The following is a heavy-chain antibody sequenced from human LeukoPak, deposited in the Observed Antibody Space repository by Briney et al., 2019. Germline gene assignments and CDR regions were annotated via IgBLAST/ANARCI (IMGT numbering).Heavy chain of an antibody. V-gene: IGHV3-48*03. J-gene: IGHJ4*02. CDR1: GFTFSSYE. D-gene: IGHD3-22*01. CDR2: ISSSGNTI. CDR3: ARDQPRYYDSSGYYYDLFAFDY. Sequence: GGSLRLSCAASGFTFSSYEMNWVRQAPGKGLEWVSYISSSGNTIYYADSVKGRFTISRDNAKNSLYLQMNSLRAEDTAVYYCARDQPRYYDSSGYYYDLFAFDYWGQGTLVTVSS.